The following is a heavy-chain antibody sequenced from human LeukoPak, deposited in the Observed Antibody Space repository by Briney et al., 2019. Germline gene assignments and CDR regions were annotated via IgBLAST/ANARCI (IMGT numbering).Heavy chain of an antibody. Sequence: PSETLSLTCTISGGSISSYYWSWIRQPPGKGLEWIGYIYYSGSTNYNPSLKSRVTISVDTSKNQFSLKLSSVTAADTAVYYCARQEPIAVADAFDIWGQGTMVTVSS. CDR1: GGSISSYY. J-gene: IGHJ3*02. CDR3: ARQEPIAVADAFDI. CDR2: IYYSGST. V-gene: IGHV4-59*08. D-gene: IGHD6-19*01.